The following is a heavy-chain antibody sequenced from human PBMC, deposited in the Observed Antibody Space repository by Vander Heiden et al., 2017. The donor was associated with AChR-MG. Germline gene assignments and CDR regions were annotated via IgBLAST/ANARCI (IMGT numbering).Heavy chain of an antibody. CDR3: ARRGVVVAATRYYYYGMDV. Sequence: QVQLVQSGAEVKKPGASVKVSCKASGYTFTSYYMHWVRQAPGQGLEGRGIINPSGGSTSYAQKFQGRVTMTRDTSTSTVYMELSSLRSEDTAVYYCARRGVVVAATRYYYYGMDVWGQGTTVTVSS. CDR2: INPSGGST. D-gene: IGHD2-15*01. V-gene: IGHV1-46*01. J-gene: IGHJ6*02. CDR1: GYTFTSYY.